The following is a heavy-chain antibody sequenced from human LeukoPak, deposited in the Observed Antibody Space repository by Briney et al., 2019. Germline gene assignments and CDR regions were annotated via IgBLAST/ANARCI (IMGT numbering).Heavy chain of an antibody. CDR1: GFTFSSYE. J-gene: IGHJ6*03. D-gene: IGHD6-19*01. Sequence: GGSLRLSCAASGFTFSSYEMNWVRQAPGKGLEWVSYISSSGSTIYYADSVKGRFTISRDNAKNSLYLQMNSLRAEDTAVYYCARHYDDSSGWYYYYYYMDVWGKGTTVTVSS. CDR3: ARHYDDSSGWYYYYYYMDV. CDR2: ISSSGSTI. V-gene: IGHV3-48*03.